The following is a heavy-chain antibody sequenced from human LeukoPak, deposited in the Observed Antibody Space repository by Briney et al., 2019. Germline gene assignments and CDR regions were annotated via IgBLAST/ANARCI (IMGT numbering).Heavy chain of an antibody. Sequence: SGALSLTCTVSGGSINNYYWTWIRQPPGKGLEWIGHIYYSGSTDYNPSLKSRVTLSVDTSKNQFSLKLSSVTAADTAVYYCARGGYYDGSGFSPRHNWFDPWGQGTLVTVSS. CDR2: IYYSGST. D-gene: IGHD3-22*01. CDR1: GGSINNYY. CDR3: ARGGYYDGSGFSPRHNWFDP. V-gene: IGHV4-59*01. J-gene: IGHJ5*02.